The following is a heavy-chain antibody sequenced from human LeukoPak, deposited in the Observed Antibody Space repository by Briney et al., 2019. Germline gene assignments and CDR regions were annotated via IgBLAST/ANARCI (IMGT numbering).Heavy chain of an antibody. V-gene: IGHV3-11*01. CDR1: GFTFSDYY. CDR2: VSGSDENK. Sequence: GGSLRLSCAASGFTFSDYYMTWIRQAPGQGLEWVSYVSGSDENKYYAGSVRGRFAISRDNAEKSLFLQMSNVRAEDTAVYYCARAGLGGHYIDYWGQGTLVTVSS. CDR3: ARAGLGGHYIDY. D-gene: IGHD2-15*01. J-gene: IGHJ4*02.